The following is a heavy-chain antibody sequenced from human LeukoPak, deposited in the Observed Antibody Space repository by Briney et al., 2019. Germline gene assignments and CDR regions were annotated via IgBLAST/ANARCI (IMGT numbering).Heavy chain of an antibody. Sequence: ASVKVSCKASGYTFTSYGISWVRQAPGQGLEWMGWISAYNGNTNYAQKLQGRVTMTTDTYTSTAYMELRSLRSDDTAVYYCARAYDFWSGTPPFDIWGQGTMVTVSS. CDR1: GYTFTSYG. CDR2: ISAYNGNT. CDR3: ARAYDFWSGTPPFDI. D-gene: IGHD3-3*01. J-gene: IGHJ3*02. V-gene: IGHV1-18*01.